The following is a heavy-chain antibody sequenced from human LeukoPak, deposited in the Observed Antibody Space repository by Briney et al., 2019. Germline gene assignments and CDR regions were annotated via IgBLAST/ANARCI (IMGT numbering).Heavy chain of an antibody. Sequence: SETLSLTCTVSGGSISSYHWSWIRQPAGEGLEWIGRIYASGSTKYNPSLKSRVTMSVDTSKNQFSLKLSSVTAADTAVYYCARVISNDDNSGYYYWGQGTLVTVSS. CDR3: ARVISNDDNSGYYY. D-gene: IGHD3-22*01. CDR1: GGSISSYH. J-gene: IGHJ4*02. CDR2: IYASGST. V-gene: IGHV4-4*07.